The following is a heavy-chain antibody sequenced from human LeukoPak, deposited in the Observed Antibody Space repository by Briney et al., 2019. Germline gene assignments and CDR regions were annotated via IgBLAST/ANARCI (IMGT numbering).Heavy chain of an antibody. J-gene: IGHJ6*03. V-gene: IGHV3-21*01. Sequence: GGPLRLSCAASGFTFSSYSMNWVRQAPGKGLEWVSSISSSSSYIYYADSVKGRFTISRDNAKNSLYLQMNSLRAEDTAVYYCARDLRIVVVGVMDVWGKGTTVTVSS. CDR3: ARDLRIVVVGVMDV. D-gene: IGHD2-2*01. CDR1: GFTFSSYS. CDR2: ISSSSSYI.